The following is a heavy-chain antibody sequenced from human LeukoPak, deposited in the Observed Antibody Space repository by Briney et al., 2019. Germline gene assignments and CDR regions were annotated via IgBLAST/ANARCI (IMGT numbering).Heavy chain of an antibody. J-gene: IGHJ4*02. Sequence: SETLSLTCTVSGGSISGYYWAWIRQAPGKGLEWIGSIYHSGYTHYNPSLKGRVTISVDTSKNDFSLKLSSVAAADTAIYYCARDMNPTHYFDYWGQGTLVTVSS. CDR3: ARDMNPTHYFDY. D-gene: IGHD3-16*01. V-gene: IGHV4-38-2*02. CDR2: IYHSGYT. CDR1: GGSISGYY.